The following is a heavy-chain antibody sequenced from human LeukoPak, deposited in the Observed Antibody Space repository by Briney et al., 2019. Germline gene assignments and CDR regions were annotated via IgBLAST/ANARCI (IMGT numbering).Heavy chain of an antibody. Sequence: PGGSLRLSCAASGFIFSSYWMSWVRQAPGKGLEWVANIKQDGSERYYVDSVKGRFTISRDNAKNSLFLQMSSLRAEDTAVYYCARAQGSGSYLYWGQGTLVIVSS. CDR3: ARAQGSGSYLY. CDR2: IKQDGSER. CDR1: GFIFSSYW. V-gene: IGHV3-7*01. J-gene: IGHJ4*02. D-gene: IGHD3-10*01.